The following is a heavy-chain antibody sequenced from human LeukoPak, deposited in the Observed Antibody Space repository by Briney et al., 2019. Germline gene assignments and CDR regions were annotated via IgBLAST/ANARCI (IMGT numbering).Heavy chain of an antibody. V-gene: IGHV3-21*04. J-gene: IGHJ4*02. CDR2: ISSSSSYI. CDR1: GFTFSSYS. Sequence: NPGGSLRLSCAASGFTFSSYSMNWVRQAPGKGLEWVSSISSSSSYIYYADSVKGRFTISRDTSKNTLYLQMNSLRADDTAVYYCARIPLSAVVPAARFDYWGQGTLVTVSS. D-gene: IGHD2-2*01. CDR3: ARIPLSAVVPAARFDY.